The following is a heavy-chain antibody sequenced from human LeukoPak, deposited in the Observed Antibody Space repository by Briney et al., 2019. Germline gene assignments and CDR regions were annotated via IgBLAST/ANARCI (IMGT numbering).Heavy chain of an antibody. V-gene: IGHV1-69*04. CDR1: GGTFSSYA. D-gene: IGHD3-3*01. Sequence: GASVKVSCKASGGTFSSYAISWVRQAPGQGLEWMGRIIPILGIANYAQKFQGRVTITADKSTSTAYMELSSLRSEDTAVYYCAREPTLTIFGVVIIHRYFDYWGQGTLVTVSS. CDR3: AREPTLTIFGVVIIHRYFDY. J-gene: IGHJ4*02. CDR2: IIPILGIA.